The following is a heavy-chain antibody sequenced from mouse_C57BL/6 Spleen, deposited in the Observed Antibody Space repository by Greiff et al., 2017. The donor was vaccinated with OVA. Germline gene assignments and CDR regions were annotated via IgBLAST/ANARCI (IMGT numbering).Heavy chain of an antibody. J-gene: IGHJ2*01. D-gene: IGHD3-2*02. CDR1: GYTFTDYN. Sequence: VQLQQSGPELVKPGASVKIPCKASGYTFTDYNMDWVKQSHGKSLEWIGDINPNNGGTIYNQKFKGKATLTVDKSSSTAYMELRSLTSEDTAVYYCARLDSSVYPNYFDYWGQGTTLTVSS. CDR2: INPNNGGT. CDR3: ARLDSSVYPNYFDY. V-gene: IGHV1-18*01.